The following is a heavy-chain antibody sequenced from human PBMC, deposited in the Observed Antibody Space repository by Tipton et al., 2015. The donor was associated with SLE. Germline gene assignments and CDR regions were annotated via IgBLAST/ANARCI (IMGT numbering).Heavy chain of an antibody. CDR2: IYRSGST. Sequence: TLSLTCTVSGVSMRSESYHWSWIRQPAGKGLEWIGHIYRSGSTNYNPSLRSRVTMSVDTSKNQFSLKLTSVTAADTAVYYCARHFQDAVVDPRRTPFDYWGPGTLVTVSS. CDR3: ARHFQDAVVDPRRTPFDY. CDR1: GVSMRSESYH. J-gene: IGHJ4*02. V-gene: IGHV4-61*09. D-gene: IGHD3-3*02.